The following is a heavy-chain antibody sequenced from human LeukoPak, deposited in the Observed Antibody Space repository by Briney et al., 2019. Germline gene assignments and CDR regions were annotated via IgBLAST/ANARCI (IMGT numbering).Heavy chain of an antibody. CDR1: GFTFSNYA. CDR3: AEGGLEGTHHNMEV. J-gene: IGHJ6*02. CDR2: ISYDGNKK. V-gene: IGHV3-30*18. Sequence: GGSLRLSCAASGFTFSNYAIHWVRQAPGKGLEWVAVISYDGNKKYYADSVKGRFTISRDNSKNTLHLQMNSLRAEDTAMYYCAEGGLEGTHHNMEVWGQGTTVTVSS. D-gene: IGHD1/OR15-1a*01.